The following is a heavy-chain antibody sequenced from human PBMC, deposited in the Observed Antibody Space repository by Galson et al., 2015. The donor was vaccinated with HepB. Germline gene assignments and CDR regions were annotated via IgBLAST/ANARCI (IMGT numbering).Heavy chain of an antibody. D-gene: IGHD5-18*01. Sequence: SMRLSCAGSGFTFDDYAMHWVRQAPGKGLEWGSHNSWNSGSIGYAESVKGRFTISRDNAKNSVYLQMNSLRAEYTDLYYCAKEIQPKGMAGWFDPWGQGTLVTVSS. CDR3: AKEIQPKGMAGWFDP. V-gene: IGHV3-9*01. J-gene: IGHJ5*02. CDR2: NSWNSGSI. CDR1: GFTFDDYA.